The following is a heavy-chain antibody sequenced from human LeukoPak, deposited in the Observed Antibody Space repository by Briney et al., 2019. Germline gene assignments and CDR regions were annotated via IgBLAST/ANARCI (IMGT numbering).Heavy chain of an antibody. CDR2: ISGGDGST. J-gene: IGHJ4*02. D-gene: IGHD6-19*01. CDR1: GFTFDDYA. CDR3: ARDIGESGWYDY. V-gene: IGHV3-43*02. Sequence: PGGSLRLSCAASGFTFDDYAMHWVRQAPGKGLEWVSLISGGDGSTYYADSVKGRFTISRDNSRNSLYLQMNSLRTEDTALYYCARDIGESGWYDYWGQGTLVTVSS.